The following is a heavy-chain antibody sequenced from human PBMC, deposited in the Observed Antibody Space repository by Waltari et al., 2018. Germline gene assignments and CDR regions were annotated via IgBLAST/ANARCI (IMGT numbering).Heavy chain of an antibody. V-gene: IGHV1-8*01. J-gene: IGHJ4*02. D-gene: IGHD2-21*02. CDR2: MNPNSGNT. CDR3: ARGQAPHIVVVTAILTGFDY. CDR1: GYPFTSYD. Sequence: QVQLVQSGAEVKKPGASVKVSCKASGYPFTSYDINWVRQATGHGLEWMGWMNPNSGNTGYAQKFQGRVTMTRNTSISTAYMELSSLRSEDTAVYYCARGQAPHIVVVTAILTGFDYWGQGTLVTVSS.